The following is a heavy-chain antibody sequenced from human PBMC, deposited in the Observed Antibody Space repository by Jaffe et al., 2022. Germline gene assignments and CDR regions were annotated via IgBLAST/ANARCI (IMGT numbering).Heavy chain of an antibody. CDR3: TTGTPVRRTKVTYYDFWSGSERLDY. J-gene: IGHJ4*02. CDR2: IKSKTDGGTT. CDR1: GFTFSNAW. D-gene: IGHD3-3*01. Sequence: EVQLVESGGGLVKPGGSLRLSCAASGFTFSNAWMSWVRQAPGKGLEWVGRIKSKTDGGTTDYAAPVKGRFTISRDDSKNTLYLQMNSLKTEDTAVYYCTTGTPVRRTKVTYYDFWSGSERLDYWGQGTLVTVSS. V-gene: IGHV3-15*01.